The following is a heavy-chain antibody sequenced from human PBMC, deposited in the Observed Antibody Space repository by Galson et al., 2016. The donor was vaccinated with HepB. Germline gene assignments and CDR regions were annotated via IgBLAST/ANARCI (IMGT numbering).Heavy chain of an antibody. J-gene: IGHJ4*02. Sequence: SLRLSCAASGFTFSSSAMNWVRQAPGKGLEWLSYISGGSSTIYYADSVKGRFTVSRDNSKNTLYLQMNSLRAEDTAVYYCAKGRYCGGDCYSSDYWGQGTLVTVSS. V-gene: IGHV3-48*01. CDR3: AKGRYCGGDCYSSDY. CDR1: GFTFSSSA. CDR2: ISGGSSTI. D-gene: IGHD2-21*02.